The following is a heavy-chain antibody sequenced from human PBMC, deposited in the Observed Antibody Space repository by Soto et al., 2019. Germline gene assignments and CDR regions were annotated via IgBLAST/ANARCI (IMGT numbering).Heavy chain of an antibody. CDR3: ARGYYGSGSSPDY. V-gene: IGHV3-21*01. CDR1: GFTFSSYS. D-gene: IGHD3-10*01. CDR2: ISSSSSYI. J-gene: IGHJ4*02. Sequence: GGSLRLSCAASGFTFSSYSMNWVRQAPGKGLEWVSSISSSSSYIYYADSVKGRFTISRDNAKNSLYLQMNSLRAEDTAVYYCARGYYGSGSSPDYWGQGTLVTVSS.